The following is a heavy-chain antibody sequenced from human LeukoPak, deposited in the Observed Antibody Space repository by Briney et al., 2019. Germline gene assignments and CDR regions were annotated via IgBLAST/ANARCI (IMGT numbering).Heavy chain of an antibody. CDR3: ASFRYSGSYSDY. V-gene: IGHV4-39*01. D-gene: IGHD1-26*01. J-gene: IGHJ4*02. CDR2: IYYSGST. Sequence: IGSIYYSGSTYYNPSLKSRFTISVDRTKNKFSLKLSSVTAADTAVYYCASFRYSGSYSDYWGQGTLVTVSS.